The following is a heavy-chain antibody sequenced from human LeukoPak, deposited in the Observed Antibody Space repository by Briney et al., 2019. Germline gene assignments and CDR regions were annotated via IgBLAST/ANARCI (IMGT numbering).Heavy chain of an antibody. CDR1: GGSISSTTYY. CDR3: ARTDYYDSSGLDI. CDR2: MNYNGAT. Sequence: SETLSLTCTVSGGSISSTTYYWGWIRQPPGKGLEWIGSMNYNGATHHNPSLKSRVTLSIDTTKNQFSLKPSSVTAADTAVYYCARTDYYDSSGLDIWGQGTMVTVSS. D-gene: IGHD3-22*01. J-gene: IGHJ3*02. V-gene: IGHV4-39*07.